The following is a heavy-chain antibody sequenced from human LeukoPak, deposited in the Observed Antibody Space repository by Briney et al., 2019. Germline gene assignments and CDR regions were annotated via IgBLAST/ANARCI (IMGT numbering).Heavy chain of an antibody. D-gene: IGHD6-13*01. CDR1: GFTFSSYA. Sequence: GGSLRLSCAASGFTFSSYAMSWVRQAPGKGLEWVSAISGSGGSTYYADSVKGRFTISRDNSKNTLYLQMNRLRAEDTAVYYCAKFGYSSSWSEGYWGQGTLVTVSS. V-gene: IGHV3-23*01. CDR3: AKFGYSSSWSEGY. CDR2: ISGSGGST. J-gene: IGHJ4*02.